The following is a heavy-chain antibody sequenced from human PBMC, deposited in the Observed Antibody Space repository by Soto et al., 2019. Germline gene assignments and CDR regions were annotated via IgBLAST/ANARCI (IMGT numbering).Heavy chain of an antibody. D-gene: IGHD3-3*01. J-gene: IGHJ6*02. Sequence: ASVKVSCKASGGTFSSYAISWVRQAPGQGLEWMGGIIPIFGTANYAQKFQGRVTITADESTSTAYMELSSLRSEDTAVYYCARDSRAYYDFWSGPRASYGMDVWGQGTTVTVSS. CDR1: GGTFSSYA. V-gene: IGHV1-69*13. CDR3: ARDSRAYYDFWSGPRASYGMDV. CDR2: IIPIFGTA.